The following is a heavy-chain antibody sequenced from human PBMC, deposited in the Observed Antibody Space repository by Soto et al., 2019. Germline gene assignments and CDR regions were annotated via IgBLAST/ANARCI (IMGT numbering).Heavy chain of an antibody. Sequence: GGSLRLSCAASGFTFSTHGMHWVRQAPGKGPEWVAVISHDGSKKYYVESVEGRFSISRDNSKSIVHLQMNNVRTEDTTVYYCAKDKGPYYDFWSGQRWFDPWGQGTLVTVSS. CDR3: AKDKGPYYDFWSGQRWFDP. V-gene: IGHV3-30*18. CDR1: GFTFSTHG. D-gene: IGHD3-3*01. CDR2: ISHDGSKK. J-gene: IGHJ5*02.